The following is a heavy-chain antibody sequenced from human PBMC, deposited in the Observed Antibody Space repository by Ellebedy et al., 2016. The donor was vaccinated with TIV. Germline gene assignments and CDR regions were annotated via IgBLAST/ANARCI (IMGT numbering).Heavy chain of an antibody. D-gene: IGHD1-1*01. J-gene: IGHJ6*02. CDR2: IDPSDSYT. CDR3: ARLPTTGTTLYGMDV. CDR1: GYSFTSYW. V-gene: IGHV5-10-1*01. Sequence: GESLKISXKGSGYSFTSYWISWVRQMPGKGLEWMGRIDPSDSYTNYSPSFQGHVTISADKSISTAYLQWSSLKASDTAMYYCARLPTTGTTLYGMDVWGQGTTVTVSS.